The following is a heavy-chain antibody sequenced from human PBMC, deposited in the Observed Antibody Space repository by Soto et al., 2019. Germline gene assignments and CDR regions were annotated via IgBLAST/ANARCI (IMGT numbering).Heavy chain of an antibody. Sequence: EVQLLESGGGLVQPGGSLRLSCTASGFTFSSYAMNWVRQAPGKGLEWVSVISGSGGSTYYADSVKGRFTISRDNSKNTLYLQMNSLRAEDTAVYYCASRTSGWYFDYWGQGTLVTVCS. J-gene: IGHJ4*02. CDR2: ISGSGGST. CDR1: GFTFSSYA. CDR3: ASRTSGWYFDY. V-gene: IGHV3-23*01. D-gene: IGHD6-19*01.